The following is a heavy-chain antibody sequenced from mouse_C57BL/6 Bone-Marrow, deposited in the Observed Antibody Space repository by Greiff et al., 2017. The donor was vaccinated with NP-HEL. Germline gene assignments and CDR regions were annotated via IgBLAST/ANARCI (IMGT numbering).Heavy chain of an antibody. CDR3: ARWGYYGNFDY. V-gene: IGHV1-69*01. Sequence: QVQLQQPGAELVMPGASVKLSCKASGYTFTSYWMHWVKQRPGQGLEWIGEIDPSDSYTNYNQKFTGKSTLTVDKSSSTAYMQLSSLTSEDSAVYYCARWGYYGNFDYWGQGTTLTVSS. CDR1: GYTFTSYW. D-gene: IGHD2-1*01. J-gene: IGHJ2*01. CDR2: IDPSDSYT.